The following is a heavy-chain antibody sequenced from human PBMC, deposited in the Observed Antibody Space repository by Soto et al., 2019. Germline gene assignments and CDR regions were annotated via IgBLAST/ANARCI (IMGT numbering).Heavy chain of an antibody. CDR2: ISYGGGTT. V-gene: IGHV3-23*01. Sequence: GGSLRLSCAASGFTFRNYKMNWVRQAPGKGLEWVSAISYGGGTTYYADSVKGRFTISRDNSKNTIYLQMNSLRAEDTAVYYCAKNPGYYYDSTGYHFDYWGQGTLVTVSS. CDR1: GFTFRNYK. J-gene: IGHJ4*02. D-gene: IGHD3-22*01. CDR3: AKNPGYYYDSTGYHFDY.